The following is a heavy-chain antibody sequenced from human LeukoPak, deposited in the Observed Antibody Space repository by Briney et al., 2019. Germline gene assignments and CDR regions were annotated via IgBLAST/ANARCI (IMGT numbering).Heavy chain of an antibody. CDR2: IYHSGST. D-gene: IGHD3-3*01. V-gene: IGHV4-38-2*02. CDR3: MRWSHDSGYYYMDV. J-gene: IGHJ6*03. Sequence: PSETLSLTCTVSGYSISSGYYWGWIRQPPVKGLEWIGSIYHSGSTYYNPSLKSRVTISVDTSKNQFSLKLSSVTAADTAVYYCMRWSHDSGYYYMDVWGKGTTVTVSS. CDR1: GYSISSGYY.